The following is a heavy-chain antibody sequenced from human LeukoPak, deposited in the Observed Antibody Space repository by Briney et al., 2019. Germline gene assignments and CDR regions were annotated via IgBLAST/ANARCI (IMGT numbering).Heavy chain of an antibody. J-gene: IGHJ4*02. D-gene: IGHD5-18*01. Sequence: PGGSLRLSCAASGFTFSSYVMSWVRQAPGKGLEWVSTISTSGGSTYYADSVRGRFTFSRDNSKNTLYLQMNSLRAEDTAVYYCAKGRTGFSYGYGIDYWGQGTLVTVSS. V-gene: IGHV3-23*01. CDR1: GFTFSSYV. CDR3: AKGRTGFSYGYGIDY. CDR2: ISTSGGST.